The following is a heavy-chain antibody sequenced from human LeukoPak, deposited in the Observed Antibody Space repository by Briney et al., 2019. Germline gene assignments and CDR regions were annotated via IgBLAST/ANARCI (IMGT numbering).Heavy chain of an antibody. V-gene: IGHV4-59*01. D-gene: IGHD3-3*01. CDR3: ARAGGGYDFWSGYLGY. CDR2: IYYSGST. CDR1: GGSISSYY. J-gene: IGHJ4*02. Sequence: SETLSLTCTVSGGSISSYYWSWIRQPPGKGLEWIGYIYYSGSTNYNPSLKSRVTISVDTSKNQFSLKLSSVTAADTAVYYCARAGGGYDFWSGYLGYWGQGTLVTVSS.